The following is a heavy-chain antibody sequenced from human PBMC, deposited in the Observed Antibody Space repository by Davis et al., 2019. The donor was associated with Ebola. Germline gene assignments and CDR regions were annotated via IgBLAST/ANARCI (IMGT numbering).Heavy chain of an antibody. V-gene: IGHV3-11*06. CDR1: GFTFSVYY. J-gene: IGHJ4*02. CDR2: ISSSASYK. Sequence: GESLKISCEASGFTFSVYYMSWIRQAPGKGPEWVSSISSSASYKNYADSVKGRFTISRDDAKKSLYLQMDSLRAEDTAVYYCAQQLGDYGGNALRYWGQGTLVTVSS. D-gene: IGHD4-23*01. CDR3: AQQLGDYGGNALRY.